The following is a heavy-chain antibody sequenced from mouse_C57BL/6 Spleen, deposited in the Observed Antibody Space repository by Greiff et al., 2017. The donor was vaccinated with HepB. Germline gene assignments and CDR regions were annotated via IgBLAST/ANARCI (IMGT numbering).Heavy chain of an antibody. CDR2: IDPSDSYT. V-gene: IGHV1-50*01. J-gene: IGHJ3*01. CDR1: GYTFTSYW. Sequence: QVQLQQPGAELVKPGASVKLSCKASGYTFTSYWMQWVKQRPGQGLEWIGEIDPSDSYTNYNQKFKGKATLTVDTSSSTAYMQLSSLTSEDSAVYYCAIMGGLGSWFAYWGQGTLVTVSA. D-gene: IGHD3-3*01. CDR3: AIMGGLGSWFAY.